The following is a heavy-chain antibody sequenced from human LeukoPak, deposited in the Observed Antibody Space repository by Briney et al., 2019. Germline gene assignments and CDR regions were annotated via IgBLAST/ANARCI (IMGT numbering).Heavy chain of an antibody. J-gene: IGHJ6*02. Sequence: GGSLRLSCAASGFTFSSYAMSWVRQAPGKGLEWVSAISGSGGSTYYADSVKGRFTISRDNSKNTLYLQMNSLRAEDTAVYYCAKRLLWFGDQPGPYGMDVWGQGTTVTVSS. D-gene: IGHD3-10*01. CDR3: AKRLLWFGDQPGPYGMDV. CDR2: ISGSGGST. V-gene: IGHV3-23*01. CDR1: GFTFSSYA.